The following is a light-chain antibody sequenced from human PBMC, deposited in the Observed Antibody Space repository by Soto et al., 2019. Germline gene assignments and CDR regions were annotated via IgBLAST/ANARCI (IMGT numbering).Light chain of an antibody. CDR1: QTSGSNF. J-gene: IGKJ5*01. V-gene: IGKV3-20*01. Sequence: EIVLTQSPCTLSLSPGERATLSCKTSQTSGSNFLAWYQHKPGQAPRLLIYASSNRATGIPDRFSGSASGPDFTLTINRLEPEDFAVYYCQLYGISPKFGQGTRLEIK. CDR2: ASS. CDR3: QLYGISPK.